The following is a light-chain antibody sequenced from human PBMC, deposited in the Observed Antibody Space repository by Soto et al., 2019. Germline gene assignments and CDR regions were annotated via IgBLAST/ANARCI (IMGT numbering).Light chain of an antibody. J-gene: IGLJ2*01. Sequence: QSVLTQPPSASGSPGQSVTISCTGTTSDVGGYNYVSWYQQYPGKAPKLMISEVSKRPSGVPNRFSGSKSGNTASLTVSGLQAEDEADYYCSSYGGSNTYVVFGGGTKLTVL. CDR2: EVS. V-gene: IGLV2-8*01. CDR3: SSYGGSNTYVV. CDR1: TSDVGGYNY.